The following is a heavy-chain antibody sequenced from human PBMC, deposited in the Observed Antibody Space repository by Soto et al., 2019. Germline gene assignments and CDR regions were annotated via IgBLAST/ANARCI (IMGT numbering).Heavy chain of an antibody. CDR2: INPSGGST. CDR1: GYTVTTYY. V-gene: IGHV1-46*01. J-gene: IGHJ6*02. CDR3: AGTGSGSTYSYYYGMDV. Sequence: ASVKVSCKASGYTVTTYYMHWVRQAPGQGLEWMGIINPSGGSTTYAQKFQDRVIMTRDTSTSTVYMELSSLRSEDTAVYYCAGTGSGSTYSYYYGMDVWGQGTTVTVSS. D-gene: IGHD2-15*01.